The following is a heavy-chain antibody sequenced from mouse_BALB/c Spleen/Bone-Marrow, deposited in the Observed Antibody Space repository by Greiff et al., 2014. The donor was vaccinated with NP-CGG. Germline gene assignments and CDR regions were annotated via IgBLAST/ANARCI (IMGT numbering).Heavy chain of an antibody. CDR1: GYSITSGYS. CDR2: VHYSGST. CDR3: ARDDGYYALFDY. D-gene: IGHD2-3*01. V-gene: IGHV3-1*02. Sequence: ESGPDLVKPSQSLSLTCTVTGYSITSGYSWHWIRQSPGNKLEWMGYVHYSGSTNYNPSLKSRISITRDTSKSQFFLQLNSVTTEDTATYYCARDDGYYALFDYWGQGTTLTVSS. J-gene: IGHJ2*01.